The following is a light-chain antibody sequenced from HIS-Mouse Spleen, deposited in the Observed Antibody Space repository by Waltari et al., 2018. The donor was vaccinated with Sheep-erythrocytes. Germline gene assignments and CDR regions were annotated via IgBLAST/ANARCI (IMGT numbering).Light chain of an antibody. Sequence: SALPKPRSVSGSPGQPVTFARTGTSSNVGGCHHVSCYQQHPGKAPKLMIYDVSNRPSGVPDRFSGSKAGNTASLTISGLQAEDEADYYCCSYAGSYNHVFATGTKVTVL. CDR2: DVS. J-gene: IGLJ1*01. CDR1: SSNVGGCHH. CDR3: CSYAGSYNHV. V-gene: IGLV2-11*01.